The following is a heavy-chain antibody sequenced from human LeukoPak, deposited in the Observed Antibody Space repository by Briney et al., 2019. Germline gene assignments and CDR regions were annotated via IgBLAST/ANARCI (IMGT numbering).Heavy chain of an antibody. Sequence: ASVKVSCKASGYTFTGYYMHWVRQAPGQGLEWMGWINPNSGGTNYAQKFQGRVTMTRDTSISTAYMELSRLRSDDTAVCYCARDPGWIAPYVTPELVDYWGQGTLVTVSS. CDR3: ARDPGWIAPYVTPELVDY. D-gene: IGHD5-12*01. CDR1: GYTFTGYY. V-gene: IGHV1-2*02. CDR2: INPNSGGT. J-gene: IGHJ4*02.